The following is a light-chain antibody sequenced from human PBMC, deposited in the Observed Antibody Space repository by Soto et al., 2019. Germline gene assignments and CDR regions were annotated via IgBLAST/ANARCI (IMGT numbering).Light chain of an antibody. CDR1: QNINRW. J-gene: IGKJ3*01. CDR3: QQYDGY. Sequence: DIQMTQSPSTLAASVGDRVTITCRASQNINRWLAWYQQKPGKAPKVLIYDGSSLESGVPSRFSGSGSGTEFTLTITSLQPDDFATYYCQQYDGYFGPGTKVDFK. V-gene: IGKV1-5*01. CDR2: DGS.